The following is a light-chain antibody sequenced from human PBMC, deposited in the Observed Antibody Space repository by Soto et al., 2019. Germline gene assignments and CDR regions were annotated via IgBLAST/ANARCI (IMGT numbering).Light chain of an antibody. CDR2: DAS. J-gene: IGKJ2*01. CDR1: QTISTY. Sequence: EIVLTQSPATLSLSPGERATLFCRASQTISTYLAWYQQKSGQAPRLLIYDASNRATGIPARFSGGGSGTDFTITVSSLEPEDFAVYYCQQRSNWPPTFGQGTKLEI. V-gene: IGKV3-11*01. CDR3: QQRSNWPPT.